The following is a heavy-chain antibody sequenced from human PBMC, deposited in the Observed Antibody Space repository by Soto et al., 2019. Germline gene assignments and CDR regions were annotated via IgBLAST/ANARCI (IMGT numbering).Heavy chain of an antibody. D-gene: IGHD6-19*01. V-gene: IGHV4-34*01. Sequence: SETLSLTCAVYGGSFSGYYWSWIRQPPGKGLEWIGEINHSGSTNYNPSLKSRVTISVDTSKNRFSLKLSSVTAADTAVYYCARRLRQWLVRGDAFDIWGQGTMVTVSS. J-gene: IGHJ3*02. CDR2: INHSGST. CDR1: GGSFSGYY. CDR3: ARRLRQWLVRGDAFDI.